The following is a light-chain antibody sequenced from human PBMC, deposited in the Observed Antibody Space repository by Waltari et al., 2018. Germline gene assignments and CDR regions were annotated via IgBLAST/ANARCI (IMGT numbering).Light chain of an antibody. CDR1: QSVLYSSTNKNY. V-gene: IGKV4-1*01. J-gene: IGKJ5*01. CDR3: QQYYSTPPIT. CDR2: WAS. Sequence: DIVLTQSPDSLAVSLGERATINCKSSQSVLYSSTNKNYLAWYQQKPGQPPKLLIYWASTRESGGPDQFSVSRSGADFTLTISSLQSEDVAVYYCQQYYSTPPITFGQGTRLEIK.